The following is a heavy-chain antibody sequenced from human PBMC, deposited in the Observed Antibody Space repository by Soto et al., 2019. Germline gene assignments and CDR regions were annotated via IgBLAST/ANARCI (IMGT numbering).Heavy chain of an antibody. Sequence: PSEPLSLTCTVSGGTMISSYWSWIRQPPGRGLEWIGFIYYAGSTKYNPSLNSRVTISVDTSKNQFSLTVTSVTAADTAVYYCARRIVATETYAYRGQGTLVTGSS. CDR3: ARRIVATETYAY. CDR2: IYYAGST. J-gene: IGHJ4*02. CDR1: GGTMISSY. V-gene: IGHV4-59*08. D-gene: IGHD5-12*01.